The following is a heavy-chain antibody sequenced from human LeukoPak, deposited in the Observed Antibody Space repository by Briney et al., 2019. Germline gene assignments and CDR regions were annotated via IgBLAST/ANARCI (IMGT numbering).Heavy chain of an antibody. Sequence: GASVKVSCKASGYTFTSYGISWVRQAPGQGLEWMGWISAYNGNTNYAQKLQGRVPMTTDTSTSTAYMELRSLRSDDTAVYYCARDEVAAGTSYYGMDVWGQGTTVTVSS. V-gene: IGHV1-18*01. J-gene: IGHJ6*02. CDR3: ARDEVAAGTSYYGMDV. D-gene: IGHD6-13*01. CDR2: ISAYNGNT. CDR1: GYTFTSYG.